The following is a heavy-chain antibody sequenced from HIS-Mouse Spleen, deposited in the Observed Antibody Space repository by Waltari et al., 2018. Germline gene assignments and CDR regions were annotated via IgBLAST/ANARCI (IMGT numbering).Heavy chain of an antibody. D-gene: IGHD6-19*01. J-gene: IGHJ4*02. CDR1: GFSLSTSGMC. CDR3: ARIAEGYTSGWYAFDY. V-gene: IGHV2-70*15. CDR2: IDWDDDK. Sequence: QVTLRESGPALVKPTQTLTLTCTFSGFSLSTSGMCVSGIRQPPGKALEWLARIDWDDDKYYSTSLKTRLTISRDTSKNQVVLTMTNMDPLDTATYYCARIAEGYTSGWYAFDYWGQGTLVTVSS.